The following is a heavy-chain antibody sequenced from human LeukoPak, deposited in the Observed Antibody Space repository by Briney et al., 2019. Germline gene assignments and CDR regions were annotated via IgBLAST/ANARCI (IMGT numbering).Heavy chain of an antibody. D-gene: IGHD5-12*01. CDR3: ARDPNYSGYLYYFDY. Sequence: GGSLRLSCAASGFTFSSYAMHWVRQAPGKGLEWVAVISYDGSNKYYADSVKGRFTISRDNSKNTLHLQMNSLRAEDTAVYYCARDPNYSGYLYYFDYWGQGTLVTVSS. CDR1: GFTFSSYA. J-gene: IGHJ4*02. CDR2: ISYDGSNK. V-gene: IGHV3-30-3*01.